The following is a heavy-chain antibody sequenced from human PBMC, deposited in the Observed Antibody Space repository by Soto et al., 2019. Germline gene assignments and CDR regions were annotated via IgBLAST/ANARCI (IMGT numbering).Heavy chain of an antibody. CDR2: IKNRAAGGTT. CDR3: SMDPGQWERQDL. Sequence: PGGSLRLSCAASGFSFTKAWMAWVRQAPGGGLEWVGRIKNRAAGGTTDYAGPVKGRFTISREDSKNMFYLQMNSLKVEDTAVYYCSMDPGQWERQDLWGQGTLVTVSS. J-gene: IGHJ5*02. V-gene: IGHV3-15*01. D-gene: IGHD1-26*01. CDR1: GFSFTKAW.